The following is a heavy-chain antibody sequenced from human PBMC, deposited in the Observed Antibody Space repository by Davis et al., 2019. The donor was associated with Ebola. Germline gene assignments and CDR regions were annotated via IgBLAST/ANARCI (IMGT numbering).Heavy chain of an antibody. V-gene: IGHV3-48*01. J-gene: IGHJ4*02. D-gene: IGHD5-24*01. CDR1: GFTFSSYA. CDR2: ISSSSSTI. CDR3: ARASKVEMATIFRPVHFDY. Sequence: PGGSLRLSCAASGFTFSSYAMSWVRQAPGKGLEWVSYISSSSSTIYYADSVKGRFTISRDNAKNSLYLQMNSLRAEDTAVYYCARASKVEMATIFRPVHFDYWGQGTLVTVSS.